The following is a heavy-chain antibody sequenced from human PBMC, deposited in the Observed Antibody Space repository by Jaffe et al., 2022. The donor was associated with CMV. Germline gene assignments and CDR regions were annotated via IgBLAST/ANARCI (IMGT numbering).Heavy chain of an antibody. CDR2: INHSGST. V-gene: IGHV4-34*01. Sequence: QVQLQQWGAGLLKPSETLSLTCAVYGGSFSGYYWSWIRQPPGKGLEWIGEINHSGSTNYNPSLKSRVTISVDTSKNQFSLKLSSVTAADTAVYYCARGGNYGYWSYYYYYYMDVWGKGTTVTVSS. CDR1: GGSFSGYY. CDR3: ARGGNYGYWSYYYYYYMDV. J-gene: IGHJ6*03. D-gene: IGHD4-17*01.